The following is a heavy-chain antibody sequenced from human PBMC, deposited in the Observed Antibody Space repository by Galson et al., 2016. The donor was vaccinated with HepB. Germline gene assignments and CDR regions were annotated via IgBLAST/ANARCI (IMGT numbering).Heavy chain of an antibody. Sequence: SLRLSCAASGFSFSDYSMNWVRQAPGKGLQWVASISRSSAFIHYANSVKGRFTISRDNAQNFLFLEIDRQKADDTAVYYCAREHDGSSWFLDYWGQGTLVTVSS. D-gene: IGHD6-13*01. CDR2: ISRSSAFI. CDR3: AREHDGSSWFLDY. J-gene: IGHJ4*02. CDR1: GFSFSDYS. V-gene: IGHV3-21*06.